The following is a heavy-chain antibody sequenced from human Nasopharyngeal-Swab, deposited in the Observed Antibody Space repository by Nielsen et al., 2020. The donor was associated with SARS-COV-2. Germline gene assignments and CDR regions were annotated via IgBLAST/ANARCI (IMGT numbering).Heavy chain of an antibody. CDR1: GGSFSGYY. Sequence: SETLSLTYAVYGGSFSGYYWSWIRQPPGKGLEWIGEINHSGSTNYNPFLKSRVTISVDTSKNQFSLKLSSVTAADTAVYYCARVPSITIFGVVDYWGQGTLVTVSS. V-gene: IGHV4-34*01. CDR3: ARVPSITIFGVVDY. J-gene: IGHJ4*02. D-gene: IGHD3-3*01. CDR2: INHSGST.